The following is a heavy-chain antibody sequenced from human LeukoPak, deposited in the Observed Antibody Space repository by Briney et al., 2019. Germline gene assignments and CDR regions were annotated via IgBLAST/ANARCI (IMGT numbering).Heavy chain of an antibody. CDR2: IKQDGSEK. J-gene: IGHJ3*02. Sequence: GGSLRLSCAASGFSFSSYWMGWVRQAPGKGLEWVANIKQDGSEKSYVDSVKGRFTISRDNAKNSLYLQMNSLRAEDTAVYYCARVRGYYRYDAFDIWGQGTMVIVSS. V-gene: IGHV3-7*01. CDR1: GFSFSSYW. CDR3: ARVRGYYRYDAFDI. D-gene: IGHD4-17*01.